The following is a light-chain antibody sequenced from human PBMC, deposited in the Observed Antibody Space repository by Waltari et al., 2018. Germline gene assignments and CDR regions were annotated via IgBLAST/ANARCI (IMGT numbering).Light chain of an antibody. V-gene: IGKV4-1*01. CDR2: WAS. J-gene: IGKJ4*01. Sequence: DIVMTQSPDSLAVSLGEGATINCKSSQSVLYSSNNKNYLSWYQQKPGQPPKLLIYWASTRESGVPDRFSGSGSGTDFTLTISSLQAEDVAVYYCQQSYSIPLTFGGGTKVEIK. CDR1: QSVLYSSNNKNY. CDR3: QQSYSIPLT.